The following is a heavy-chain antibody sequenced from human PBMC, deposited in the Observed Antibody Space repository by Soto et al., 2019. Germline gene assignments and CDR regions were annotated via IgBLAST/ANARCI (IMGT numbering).Heavy chain of an antibody. CDR3: ATVPIAAAGRVSYWFDP. CDR1: GGSISSGGYY. D-gene: IGHD6-13*01. CDR2: IYYSGST. J-gene: IGHJ5*02. V-gene: IGHV4-31*03. Sequence: PSETLSLTCTVSGGSISSGGYYWSWIRQHPGKGLGWIGYIYYSGSTYYNPSLKSRVTISVDTSKNQFSLKLSSVTAADTAVYYCATVPIAAAGRVSYWFDPWGQGTLVTVSS.